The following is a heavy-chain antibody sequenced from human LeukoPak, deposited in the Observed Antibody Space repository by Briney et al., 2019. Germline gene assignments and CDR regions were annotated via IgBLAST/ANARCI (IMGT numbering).Heavy chain of an antibody. D-gene: IGHD3-22*01. J-gene: IGHJ4*02. Sequence: SETLSLTCTVSGGSISSSSYYWSWIRQPPGKGLEWIGYIYYSGSTNYNPSLKSRVTISVDTSKNQFSLKLSSVTAADTAVYYCARVGYYYDSSGYYYRYYFDYWGQGTLVTVSS. CDR3: ARVGYYYDSSGYYYRYYFDY. V-gene: IGHV4-61*01. CDR1: GGSISSSSYY. CDR2: IYYSGST.